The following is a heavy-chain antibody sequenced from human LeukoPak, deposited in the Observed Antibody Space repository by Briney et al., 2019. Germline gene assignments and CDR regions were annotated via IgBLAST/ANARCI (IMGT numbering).Heavy chain of an antibody. CDR2: INPNSGGT. Sequence: EASVKVSCKASGNTFTSYAITWVRQAPGQGLEWMGWINPNSGGTNYAQKFQGRVTMTRDTSISTAYMELSRLRSDDTAVYYCASPWAGYDILTGYYYWGQGTLVTVSS. CDR1: GNTFTSYA. V-gene: IGHV1-2*02. CDR3: ASPWAGYDILTGYYY. J-gene: IGHJ4*02. D-gene: IGHD3-9*01.